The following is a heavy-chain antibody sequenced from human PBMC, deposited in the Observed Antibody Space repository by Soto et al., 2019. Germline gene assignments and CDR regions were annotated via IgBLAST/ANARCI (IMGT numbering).Heavy chain of an antibody. J-gene: IGHJ6*03. CDR2: ISWNSGSI. V-gene: IGHV3-9*01. Sequence: GGSLRLSCAASGFTFDDYAMHWVRQAPGKGLEWVSGISWNSGSIGYADSVKGRFTISRDNAKNSLYLQMNSLRAEDTALYYCAKDVGHYDFWSGYSYMDVWGKGTTVTVSS. CDR3: AKDVGHYDFWSGYSYMDV. CDR1: GFTFDDYA. D-gene: IGHD3-3*01.